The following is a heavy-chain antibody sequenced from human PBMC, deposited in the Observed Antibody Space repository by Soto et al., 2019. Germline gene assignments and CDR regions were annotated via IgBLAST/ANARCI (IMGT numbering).Heavy chain of an antibody. V-gene: IGHV4-34*01. CDR3: ATSTAYYDILTGNYYYYYGMDV. D-gene: IGHD3-9*01. J-gene: IGHJ6*02. Sequence: SETLSLTCAVYGGSFSGYYWSWIRQPPGKGLEWIGEINHSGSTNYNPSLKSRVTISVDTSKNQFSLKLSSVTAADTAVYYCATSTAYYDILTGNYYYYYGMDVWGQGTTVTVSS. CDR1: GGSFSGYY. CDR2: INHSGST.